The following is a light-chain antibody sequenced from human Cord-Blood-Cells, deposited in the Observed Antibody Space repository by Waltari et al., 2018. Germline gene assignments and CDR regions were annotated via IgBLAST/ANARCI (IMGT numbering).Light chain of an antibody. CDR1: SSNIGAGSD. Sequence: QSVLTQPPSVSGAPGQRVTISCTGSSSNIGAGSDVHRYQQLPGTAPKLLIYGNSNRPSGVPYRFSGSKSGTSASLAITGLQAEDEADYYCQSYDSSLSGWVFGGGTKLTVL. V-gene: IGLV1-40*01. CDR3: QSYDSSLSGWV. J-gene: IGLJ3*02. CDR2: GNS.